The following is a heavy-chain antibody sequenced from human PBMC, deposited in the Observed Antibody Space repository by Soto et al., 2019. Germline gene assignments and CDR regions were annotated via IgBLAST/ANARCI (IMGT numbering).Heavy chain of an antibody. J-gene: IGHJ5*02. V-gene: IGHV3-53*01. CDR2: IYSGGST. D-gene: IGHD2-21*02. CDR1: GFTVSSNY. Sequence: GGSLRLSCAASGFTVSSNYMSWVRQAPGKGLEWVSVIYSGGSTYYADSVKGRFTISRDNSKNTLYLQMNSLRAKDTAVYYCARVSGPVTAIPYWFDPWGQGTLVTVSS. CDR3: ARVSGPVTAIPYWFDP.